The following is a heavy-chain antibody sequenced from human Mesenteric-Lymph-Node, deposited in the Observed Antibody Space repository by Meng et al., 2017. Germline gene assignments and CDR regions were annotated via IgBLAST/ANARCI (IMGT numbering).Heavy chain of an antibody. V-gene: IGHV1-18*01. CDR1: DYIFTSYG. D-gene: IGHD3-22*01. CDR3: ARVTMIGYFDY. J-gene: IGHJ4*01. Sequence: QVQLVQSGAEVKKLGASVKVSCKASDYIFTSYGLSWVRQAPGQGLEWMGWISGHSGNTKYAQQFQGRVTMTTDTSTSTAYMELRSLRADDTAVYYCARVTMIGYFDYWGQGTLVTVSS. CDR2: ISGHSGNT.